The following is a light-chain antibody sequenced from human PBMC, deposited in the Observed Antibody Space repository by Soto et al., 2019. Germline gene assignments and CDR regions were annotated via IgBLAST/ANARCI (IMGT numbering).Light chain of an antibody. CDR2: MNN. J-gene: IGLJ3*02. CDR3: VAWDANVRARV. Sequence: QSVLTQPPSLSGTPGQTVTISCFGSRSNIGSSIVHWYQQLPGTAPKHLIYMNNQRPSGVPDRFSGSTSGTSASLVISGLLSEDEADYYCVAWDANVRARVFGGGTKLTVL. V-gene: IGLV1-47*01. CDR1: RSNIGSSI.